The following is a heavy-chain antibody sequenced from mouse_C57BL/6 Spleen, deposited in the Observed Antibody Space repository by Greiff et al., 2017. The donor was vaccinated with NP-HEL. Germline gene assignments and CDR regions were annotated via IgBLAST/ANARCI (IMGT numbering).Heavy chain of an antibody. Sequence: VQLQQSGPELVKPGASVKMSCKASGYTFTDYNMHWVKQSHGKSLEWIGYINPNNGGTSYNQKFKGKATLTVNKSSSTAYMELRSLTSEDSAVYYCARSGDSSGYAAWFAYWGQGTLVTVSA. J-gene: IGHJ3*01. CDR1: GYTFTDYN. CDR3: ARSGDSSGYAAWFAY. CDR2: INPNNGGT. V-gene: IGHV1-22*01. D-gene: IGHD3-2*02.